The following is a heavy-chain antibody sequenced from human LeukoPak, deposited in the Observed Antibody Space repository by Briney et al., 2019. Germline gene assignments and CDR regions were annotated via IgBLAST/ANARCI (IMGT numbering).Heavy chain of an antibody. CDR2: VFYSGST. CDR1: GASISSNSYY. V-gene: IGHV4-39*07. D-gene: IGHD3-22*01. CDR3: AIDSSVGYFQH. J-gene: IGHJ1*01. Sequence: NPSETLSLTCTVSGASISSNSYYWGWIRQPPGKGLEWIGTVFYSGSTYYNPSLKRRVTISVDMSKNQFSLKLSSVTAADTAVYYCAIDSSVGYFQHWGQGTLVTVSS.